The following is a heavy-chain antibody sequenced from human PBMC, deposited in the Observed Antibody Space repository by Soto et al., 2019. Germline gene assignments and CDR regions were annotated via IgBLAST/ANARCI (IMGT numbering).Heavy chain of an antibody. CDR1: GYTFTSSA. J-gene: IGHJ4*02. V-gene: IGHV1-3*01. Sequence: AASVKVSCKASGYTFTSSAIHWVRQAPGQGLEWMGWINAGNGNIKHSQKSQHRVTITRDTSASTAYMELSSLRLEDTAVYYCARDGAVAGDSNFDYWGQGTLVTVSS. CDR2: INAGNGNI. CDR3: ARDGAVAGDSNFDY. D-gene: IGHD6-19*01.